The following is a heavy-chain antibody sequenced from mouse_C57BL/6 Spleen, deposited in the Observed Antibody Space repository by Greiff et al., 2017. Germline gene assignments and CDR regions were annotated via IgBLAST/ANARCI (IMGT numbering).Heavy chain of an antibody. J-gene: IGHJ4*01. CDR2: INPNNGTT. D-gene: IGHD2-2*01. V-gene: IGHV1-39*01. CDR1: GYTFTDYH. Sequence: EVQLQQSGPELVKPGASVKISCKASGYTFTDYHMNWVKQSNGKSLEWIGEINPNNGTTSYNQKFKGKATLTVDQSSSTAYMQLNSLASEDAAVYYCARWLDYAIDYWGQGTTVTVSS. CDR3: ARWLDYAIDY.